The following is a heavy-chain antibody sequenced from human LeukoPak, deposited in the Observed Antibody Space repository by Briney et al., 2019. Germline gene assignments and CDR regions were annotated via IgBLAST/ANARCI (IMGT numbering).Heavy chain of an antibody. Sequence: GGSLRLSCAASGFTFSSYAMSWVRQAPGKGLEWVSAISGSGGSTYYADSVKGRFTTSRDNSKNTLYLQMNSLRAEDTAVYYCAKAPFYSHRDSHAFDIWGQGTMVTVSS. J-gene: IGHJ3*02. D-gene: IGHD2-15*01. CDR3: AKAPFYSHRDSHAFDI. CDR2: ISGSGGST. V-gene: IGHV3-23*01. CDR1: GFTFSSYA.